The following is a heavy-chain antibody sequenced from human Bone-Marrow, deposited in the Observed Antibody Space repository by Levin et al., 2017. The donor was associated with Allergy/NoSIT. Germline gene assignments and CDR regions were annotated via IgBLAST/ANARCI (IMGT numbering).Heavy chain of an antibody. J-gene: IGHJ3*02. CDR3: AKDLGFMVRGIGTEDAFHI. CDR2: IAYDGKIK. Sequence: AGGSLRLSCIGSGFIFSNYGMHWVRQAPGKGLEWVAAIAYDGKIKFYVDSVKGRFTISRDNSKNTLSLQMNSLSGEDSAVYYCAKDLGFMVRGIGTEDAFHIWGQGTVVTVSS. CDR1: GFIFSNYG. V-gene: IGHV3-30*18. D-gene: IGHD3-10*01.